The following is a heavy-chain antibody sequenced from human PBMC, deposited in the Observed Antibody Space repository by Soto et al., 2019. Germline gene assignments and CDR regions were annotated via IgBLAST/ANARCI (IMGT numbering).Heavy chain of an antibody. CDR2: ISYDGSNK. CDR3: AXDNGXGCXXXRVGDASDI. J-gene: IGHJ3*02. V-gene: IGHV3-30*18. D-gene: IGHD6-19*01. Sequence: QVQLVESGGGVVQPGRSLRLSCAASGFTFSSYGMHWVRQAPGKGLEWVAVISYDGSNKYYADSVKGRLTISRDNSKNTLYQQMNRLRGEDTAVYXXAXDNGXGCXXXRVGDASDIWGQGTMVTVSS. CDR1: GFTFSSYG.